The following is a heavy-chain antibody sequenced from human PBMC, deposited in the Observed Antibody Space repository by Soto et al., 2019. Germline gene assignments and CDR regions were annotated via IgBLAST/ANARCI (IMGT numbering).Heavy chain of an antibody. CDR3: AKDMLDYYDSSGSRPFDY. CDR2: ISGSGGST. CDR1: GFTFSSYA. Sequence: GGSLRLSCAASGFTFSSYAMSWVRQAPGKGLEWVSAISGSGGSTYYADSVKGRFTISRDNSKNTLYLQMNSLRAEDTAVYYCAKDMLDYYDSSGSRPFDYWGQGTLVTVSS. V-gene: IGHV3-23*01. J-gene: IGHJ4*02. D-gene: IGHD3-22*01.